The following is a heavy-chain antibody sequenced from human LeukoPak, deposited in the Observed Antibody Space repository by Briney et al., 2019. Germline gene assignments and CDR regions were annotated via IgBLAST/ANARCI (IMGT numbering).Heavy chain of an antibody. Sequence: GGSLSLSCAASGFTFSTYWMHWVGQAPGKGLVWVSRIKRDGGPNYTDSVKGRFTISRNDAKKTVSLQMNSLRPEDTGVYYCARAPSEIGGYYPEYFRHWGQGTLVTVSS. CDR1: GFTFSTYW. D-gene: IGHD3-22*01. J-gene: IGHJ1*01. CDR3: ARAPSEIGGYYPEYFRH. CDR2: IKRDGGP. V-gene: IGHV3-74*01.